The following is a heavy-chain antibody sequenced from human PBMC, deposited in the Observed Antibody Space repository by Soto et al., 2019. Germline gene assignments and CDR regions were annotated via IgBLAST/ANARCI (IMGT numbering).Heavy chain of an antibody. J-gene: IGHJ4*02. V-gene: IGHV3-30*18. D-gene: IGHD2-2*01. CDR1: GFRFSGYG. Sequence: QVQLVESGGGVVQPGRSLRLSCAASGFRFSGYGMYWVRQAPGKGLEWISVISYDGSNKYYADSVNGRFTVSRDNSKNTLFLQMNSLRDDDTAVYYCAKDYRLVIPTGHEGVFDYWGQGTRVTVSS. CDR3: AKDYRLVIPTGHEGVFDY. CDR2: ISYDGSNK.